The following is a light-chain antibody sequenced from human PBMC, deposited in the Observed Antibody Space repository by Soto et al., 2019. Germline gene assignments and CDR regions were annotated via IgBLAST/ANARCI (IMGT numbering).Light chain of an antibody. CDR1: QDISSF. Sequence: DIQMTQSPSSLSASVGDRVTTTCRASQDISSFLAWYQQKPGKVPKLLIYAASTLQSVVPSRFSGSGSGTDFTLTISSLQPEDFATYFCQKYNGAPQTFGQGTKVEIK. V-gene: IGKV1-27*01. J-gene: IGKJ1*01. CDR2: AAS. CDR3: QKYNGAPQT.